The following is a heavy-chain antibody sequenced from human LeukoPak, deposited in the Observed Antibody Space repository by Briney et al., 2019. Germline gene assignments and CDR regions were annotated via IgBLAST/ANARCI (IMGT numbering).Heavy chain of an antibody. V-gene: IGHV3-23*01. D-gene: IGHD6-19*01. J-gene: IGHJ4*02. CDR3: AKTSYSSGWPLDY. CDR1: GFTFSGYA. CDR2: ISGFGGST. Sequence: GGSLRLSCAASGFTFSGYAMSWVRQAPGQGLEWVPTISGFGGSTYYADSVKGRFTISRDNSKNTLYLQMNSLRAEDTAVSYCAKTSYSSGWPLDYWGQGTLVTVSS.